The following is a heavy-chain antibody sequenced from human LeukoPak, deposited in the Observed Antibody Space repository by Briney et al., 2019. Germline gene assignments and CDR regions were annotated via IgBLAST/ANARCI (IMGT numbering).Heavy chain of an antibody. CDR3: ARGDSSGWYQSSLYYFDY. V-gene: IGHV1-8*01. Sequence: ASVKVSCKASGYTFTSYDINWVRQATGQGLEWMGWMNPNSGNTGYAQKFQGRVTMTRNTSISTAYMELSSLRSEDTAVCYCARGDSSGWYQSSLYYFDYWGQGTLVTVSS. CDR1: GYTFTSYD. D-gene: IGHD6-19*01. J-gene: IGHJ4*02. CDR2: MNPNSGNT.